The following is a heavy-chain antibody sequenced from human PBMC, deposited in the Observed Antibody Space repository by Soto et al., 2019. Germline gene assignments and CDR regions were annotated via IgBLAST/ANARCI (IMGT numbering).Heavy chain of an antibody. Sequence: SETLCFTCTVCRSSISTYYWSWIRQPPGKGLEWIGYIYSSGNTHSNPSLKSRVTILVDTSKNQFSLKLSSVTAADTAVYYCARSPYADALDIWGQGTMVT. CDR1: RSSISTYY. CDR3: ARSPYADALDI. CDR2: IYSSGNT. D-gene: IGHD2-2*01. V-gene: IGHV4-59*08. J-gene: IGHJ3*02.